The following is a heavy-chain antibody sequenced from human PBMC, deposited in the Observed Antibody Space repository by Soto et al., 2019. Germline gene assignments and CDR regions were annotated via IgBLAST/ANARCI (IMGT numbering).Heavy chain of an antibody. J-gene: IGHJ2*01. CDR2: IYYSGST. V-gene: IGHV4-39*01. CDR3: ARRNQVVIHWYFDL. Sequence: QLQLQESGPGLVKPSETLSLTCTVSGGSISSSSYYWGWIRQPPGKGLEWIGSIYYSGSTYYNPSLKSRVALSVDTSKNQFSLKLSSVTAADTAVYYGARRNQVVIHWYFDLWGRGTLVTVSS. CDR1: GGSISSSSYY. D-gene: IGHD3-22*01.